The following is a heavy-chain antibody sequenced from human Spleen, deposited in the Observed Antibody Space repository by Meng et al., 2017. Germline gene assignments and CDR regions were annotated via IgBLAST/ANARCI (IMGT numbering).Heavy chain of an antibody. J-gene: IGHJ4*02. CDR2: IYSRGST. D-gene: IGHD3-9*01. V-gene: IGHV4-61*02. CDR1: GGSISTGSDY. CDR3: AGLFYYFDY. Sequence: SETLSLTCTVSGGSISTGSDYWSWIRQPAGKGLEYIGRIYSRGSTNYNPSLKSRVTMSLATSRNQFSLKLSSVTAADTAIYYCAGLFYYFDYWGQGALVTVSS.